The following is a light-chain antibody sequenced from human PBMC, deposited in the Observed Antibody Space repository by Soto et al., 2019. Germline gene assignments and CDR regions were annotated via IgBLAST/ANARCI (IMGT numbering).Light chain of an antibody. J-gene: IGKJ1*01. CDR1: RYIRSD. V-gene: IGKV1-6*01. CDR3: QKYNSAPPWT. CDR2: AAS. Sequence: IQMTQSPSSLSASVGDRVTITCRASRYIRSDLSWYQQRPGQAPKVLIYAASSLQSGVPSRFSGSGSGTDFTLTTSRLQPEDFANYYCQKYNSAPPWTFGQGTKVDIK.